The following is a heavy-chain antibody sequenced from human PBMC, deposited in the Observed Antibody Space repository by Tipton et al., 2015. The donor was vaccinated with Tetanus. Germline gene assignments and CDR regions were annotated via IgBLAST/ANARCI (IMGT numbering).Heavy chain of an antibody. D-gene: IGHD3-22*01. CDR1: GGPFSGYY. J-gene: IGHJ4*02. V-gene: IGHV4-34*01. Sequence: TLSLTCAVYGGPFSGYYWSWIRQPPGKGLEWIGEINHSGSTNYNPSLKSRVTISVDTSKNQFSLKLSSVTAADTAVYYGARGRSRGYPYYFDYWGQGTLVTVSS. CDR2: INHSGST. CDR3: ARGRSRGYPYYFDY.